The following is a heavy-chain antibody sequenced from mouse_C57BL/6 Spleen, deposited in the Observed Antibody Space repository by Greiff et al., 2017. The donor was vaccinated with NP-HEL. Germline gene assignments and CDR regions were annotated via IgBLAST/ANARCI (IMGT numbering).Heavy chain of an antibody. D-gene: IGHD1-1*01. CDR1: GYAFSSYW. CDR3: ARRDYYGSSYFDY. CDR2: IYPGDGDT. Sequence: VQLVESGAELVKPGASVKISCKASGYAFSSYWMNWVKQRPGKGLEWIGQIYPGDGDTNYNGKFKGKATLTADKSSSTAYMQLSSLTSEDSAVYCCARRDYYGSSYFDYWGQGTTLTVSS. J-gene: IGHJ2*01. V-gene: IGHV1-80*01.